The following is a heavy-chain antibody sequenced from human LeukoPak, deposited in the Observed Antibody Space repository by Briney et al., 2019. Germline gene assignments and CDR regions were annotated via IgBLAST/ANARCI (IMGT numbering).Heavy chain of an antibody. CDR3: AREHRPPDGRSSWYFC. CDR2: IIPIFGTA. CDR1: GYTFTSYD. J-gene: IGHJ4*02. V-gene: IGHV1-69*13. Sequence: SVKVSCKASGYTFTSYDINWVRQAPGQGLEWMGGIIPIFGTANYAQKFQGRVTITADESTSTAYMELSSLRSEDTAVYYCAREHRPPDGRSSWYFCWGQGTLVTVSS. D-gene: IGHD6-13*01.